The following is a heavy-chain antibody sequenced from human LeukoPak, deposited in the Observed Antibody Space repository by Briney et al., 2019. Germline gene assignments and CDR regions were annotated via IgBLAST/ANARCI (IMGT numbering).Heavy chain of an antibody. CDR2: IYYTGCT. J-gene: IGHJ5*02. V-gene: IGHV4-30-4*01. CDR3: ARTPSLYDFWSGTQEMINWFDP. CDR1: GGSSNGGGCY. D-gene: IGHD3-3*01. Sequence: PSLNLSCNSSVSGGSSNGGGCYWRAIRQPPGRSLRWIGYIYYTGCTYYNPSLKSRVTISVDTSKNQFSLKLSSVTAADTAVYYCARTPSLYDFWSGTQEMINWFDPWGQGTLVTVSS.